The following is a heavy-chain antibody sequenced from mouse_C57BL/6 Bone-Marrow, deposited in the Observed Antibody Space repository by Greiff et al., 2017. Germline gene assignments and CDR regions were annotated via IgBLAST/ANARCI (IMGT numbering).Heavy chain of an antibody. J-gene: IGHJ1*03. V-gene: IGHV1-55*01. D-gene: IGHD1-1*01. CDR3: ASVYYYARRGDFDV. Sequence: QVQLQQPGAELVKPGASVKMSCKASGYTFTSYWITWVKQRPGQGLEWIGDIYPGSGSTNYNEKFKSKATLTVDTSSSTAYMQLSSLTSEDSAVYYGASVYYYARRGDFDVWGTGTTVTVSS. CDR2: IYPGSGST. CDR1: GYTFTSYW.